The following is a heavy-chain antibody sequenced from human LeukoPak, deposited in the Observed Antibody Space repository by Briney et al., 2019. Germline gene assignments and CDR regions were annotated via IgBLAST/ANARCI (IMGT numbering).Heavy chain of an antibody. V-gene: IGHV1-58*01. Sequence: ASVKVSCKASGFTFTTSAVQWVRQARGQRLEWIGRIVIGSGNTDHAQKFQGRLTITRDISTSTAYMELSSLTSDDTAVYYCAAVPNANAWYWDDAFDIWGQGTMVTVSS. J-gene: IGHJ3*02. CDR1: GFTFTTSA. CDR2: IVIGSGNT. CDR3: AAVPNANAWYWDDAFDI. D-gene: IGHD2-8*02.